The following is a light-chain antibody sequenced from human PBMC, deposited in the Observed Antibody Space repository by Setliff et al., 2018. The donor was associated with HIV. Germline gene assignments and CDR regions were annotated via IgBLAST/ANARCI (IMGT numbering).Light chain of an antibody. CDR3: CSYAGKFTRV. CDR1: SSDVGDYNH. V-gene: IGLV2-11*01. CDR2: DAN. J-gene: IGLJ3*02. Sequence: QSALTQPRSVSGSPGQSVTISCTGTSSDVGDYNHVSWYQQHPGKAPKLIIYDANKRPSGVPDRFSASKSGNTASLTISGLQAEDEADYYCSYAGKFTRVLGGGTKVTVL.